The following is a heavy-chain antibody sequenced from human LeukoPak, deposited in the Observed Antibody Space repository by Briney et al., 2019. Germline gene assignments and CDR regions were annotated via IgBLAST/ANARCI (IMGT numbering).Heavy chain of an antibody. CDR3: ASRYSYSYGMDV. J-gene: IGHJ6*02. CDR1: GYTFTSYD. V-gene: IGHV1-8*01. Sequence: GASVKVSCKASGYTFTSYDISWVRQATGQGLEWMGWMNPNSGNTGYAQKFQGRVTMTRNTSISTAYMELSSLRSEDTAVYYCASRYSYSYGMDVWGQGTTVTVSS. CDR2: MNPNSGNT.